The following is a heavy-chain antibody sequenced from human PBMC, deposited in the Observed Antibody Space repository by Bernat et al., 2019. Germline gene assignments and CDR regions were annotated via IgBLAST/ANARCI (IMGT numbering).Heavy chain of an antibody. CDR2: IYHSGST. D-gene: IGHD2-15*01. V-gene: IGHV4-39*07. CDR3: ARGPYCSGGSCYSAEYFQH. Sequence: QLQLQESGPGLLKATETLSLTCTVSGGSISSSSHFWGWIRQPPGKGLEWIGEIYHSGSTNYNPSLKSRVTISVDKSKNQFSLKLSSVTAADTAVYYCARGPYCSGGSCYSAEYFQHWGQGTLVTVSS. CDR1: GGSISSSSHF. J-gene: IGHJ1*01.